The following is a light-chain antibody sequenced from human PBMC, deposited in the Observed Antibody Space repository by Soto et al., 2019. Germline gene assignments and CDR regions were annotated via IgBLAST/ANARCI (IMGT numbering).Light chain of an antibody. CDR1: QDIASW. CDR3: QQYSTYTPRT. Sequence: DIKMTQSPSSVSASVGDRVTITCRASQDIASWLAWYQQKPGKAPKLLIYAASTLQSGVPSRFSGSGSGTDFTLTISSLQPEDFATYYCQQYSTYTPRTFGQGTKVDIK. J-gene: IGKJ1*01. CDR2: AAS. V-gene: IGKV1D-16*01.